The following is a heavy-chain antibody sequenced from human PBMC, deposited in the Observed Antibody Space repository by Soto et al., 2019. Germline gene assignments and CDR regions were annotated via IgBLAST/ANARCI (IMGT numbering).Heavy chain of an antibody. CDR1: GGSFSGYY. Sequence: SETLSLTCAVYGGSFSGYYWSWIRQPPGKGLEWIGEINHSGSTNYNPSLKSRVTISVDTSKNQFSLKLSSVTAADTAVYYCARTSRVVAAREDYYGMDVWGQGTTVTVSS. D-gene: IGHD2-15*01. CDR3: ARTSRVVAAREDYYGMDV. CDR2: INHSGST. J-gene: IGHJ6*02. V-gene: IGHV4-34*01.